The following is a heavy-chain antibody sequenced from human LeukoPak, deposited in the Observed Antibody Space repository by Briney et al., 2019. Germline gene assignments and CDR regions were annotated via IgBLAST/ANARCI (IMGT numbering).Heavy chain of an antibody. V-gene: IGHV3-23*01. CDR3: AKGEYYYDSSGFDY. CDR2: ISASGGST. Sequence: GGSLRLSCAASGFTFSSYAMSWVRQVPGKGLEWVSGISASGGSTFYADSVKGRFTISKDNSKNTLYLQMISLRAEDTAVYYCAKGEYYYDSSGFDYWGQGTLVTVSS. J-gene: IGHJ4*02. CDR1: GFTFSSYA. D-gene: IGHD3-22*01.